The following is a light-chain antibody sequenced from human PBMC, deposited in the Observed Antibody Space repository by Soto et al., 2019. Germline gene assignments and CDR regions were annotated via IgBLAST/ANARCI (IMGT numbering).Light chain of an antibody. Sequence: EVVLTQSPGTLSLSRGERATLSCRASERIYSAYLGWYQQKPGQAPRLLIYGTSSRATGITDRFSGSGSGTDFTLTISSLEPEDCAVYYCQQYGNSPITFGQGTRMEIK. V-gene: IGKV3-20*01. CDR2: GTS. J-gene: IGKJ5*01. CDR3: QQYGNSPIT. CDR1: ERIYSAY.